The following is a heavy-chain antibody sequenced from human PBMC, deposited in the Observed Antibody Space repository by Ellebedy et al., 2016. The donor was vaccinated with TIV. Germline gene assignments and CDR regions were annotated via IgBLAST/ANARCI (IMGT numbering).Heavy chain of an antibody. CDR3: ARPAASYSSSWYDFDC. J-gene: IGHJ4*02. V-gene: IGHV3-21*01. Sequence: PGGSLRLFCAASGFTFSYYTMNWVRQAPGKGLEWVSSISGSSTYIHNADSVKGRFTISRDNAKNSLYLQMNSLRVEDTAVYYCARPAASYSSSWYDFDCWGQGTLVTVSS. D-gene: IGHD6-13*01. CDR1: GFTFSYYT. CDR2: ISGSSTYI.